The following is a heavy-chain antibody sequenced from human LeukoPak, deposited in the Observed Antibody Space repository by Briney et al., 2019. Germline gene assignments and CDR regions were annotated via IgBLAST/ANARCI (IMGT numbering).Heavy chain of an antibody. CDR1: GFTFNNYR. CDR3: ARAMDV. CDR2: IRQDGSEK. Sequence: GGSLRLSCAASGFTFNNYRMTWVRQAPGKGLQWVANIRQDGSEKHYVDSVKGRFTVSRDNAKNSLYLQMNSLRAEDTAVYYCARAMDVWGQGTTVTVSS. V-gene: IGHV3-7*04. J-gene: IGHJ6*02.